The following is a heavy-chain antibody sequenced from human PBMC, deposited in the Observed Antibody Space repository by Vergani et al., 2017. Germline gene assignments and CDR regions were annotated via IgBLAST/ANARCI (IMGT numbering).Heavy chain of an antibody. CDR3: AKTHEGDSGYDYFDY. CDR1: GYSFSDYG. CDR2: ISDYRGKP. V-gene: IGHV1-18*01. J-gene: IGHJ4*02. D-gene: IGHD5-12*01. Sequence: QVQLVQSGAEVKKPGASVKISCKASGYSFSDYGFSWVRRAPGRGPEWMGWISDYRGKPNYAQEFQGRVTMTTDTSTTTAYMELSRLRSDDTAVYYCAKTHEGDSGYDYFDYWGQGTLVTVSS.